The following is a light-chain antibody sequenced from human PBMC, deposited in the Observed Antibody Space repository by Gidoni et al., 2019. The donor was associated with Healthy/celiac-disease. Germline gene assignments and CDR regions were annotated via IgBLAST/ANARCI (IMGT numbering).Light chain of an antibody. CDR1: PSVLSSSNNKNY. J-gene: IGKJ1*01. CDR3: QQYYSTPWT. CDR2: WAS. V-gene: IGKV4-1*01. Sequence: DIVMTQSHDSLAVSLGERATINCKSSPSVLSSSNNKNYLAWYQQKPGQPPKLLIYWASTRESGVPDRFSGSGSGTDFTLTISSLQAEDVAVYYCQQYYSTPWTFGQGTKVEIK.